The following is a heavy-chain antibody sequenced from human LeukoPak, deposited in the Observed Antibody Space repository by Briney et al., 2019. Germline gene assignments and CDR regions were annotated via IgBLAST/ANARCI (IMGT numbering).Heavy chain of an antibody. D-gene: IGHD6-25*01. CDR1: GGSISSGDYY. CDR2: IYYSGST. J-gene: IGHJ5*02. Sequence: SETLSLTCTVSGGSISSGDYYWSWIRQPPGKGLEWIGYIYYSGSTNYNPSLKSRVTISVDTSKNQFSLKLSSVTAADTAVYYCVRQKQRPQNWFDPRGQGTLVTVSS. V-gene: IGHV4-61*08. CDR3: VRQKQRPQNWFDP.